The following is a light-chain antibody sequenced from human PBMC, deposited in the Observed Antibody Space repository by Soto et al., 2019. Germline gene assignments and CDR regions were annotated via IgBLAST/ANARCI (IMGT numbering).Light chain of an antibody. Sequence: IPMTQSPSFLSASIGDTVTITCRASQNINLYVNWYQQKSGKAPRLLIYAASTLESVVPSRFSGSGSGTDFTLTISSLQPEDFATYYCQQSYITLSLNFGGGTKIEIK. V-gene: IGKV1-39*01. CDR1: QNINLY. J-gene: IGKJ4*01. CDR2: AAS. CDR3: QQSYITLSLN.